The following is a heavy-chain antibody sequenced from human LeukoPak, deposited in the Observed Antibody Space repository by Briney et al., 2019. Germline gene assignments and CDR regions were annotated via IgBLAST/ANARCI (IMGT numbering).Heavy chain of an antibody. V-gene: IGHV3-30*02. D-gene: IGHD2-2*01. CDR3: AKSVVPAAILYYYMDV. CDR2: IRYDGSNK. J-gene: IGHJ6*03. CDR1: GFTFSSYG. Sequence: GGSLRLSCAASGFTFSSYGMHWVRQAPGKGLEWVAFIRYDGSNKYYADSVKGRFTISRDNSKNTLYLQMNSLRAEDTAVYYCAKSVVPAAILYYYMDVWGKGTTVTVPS.